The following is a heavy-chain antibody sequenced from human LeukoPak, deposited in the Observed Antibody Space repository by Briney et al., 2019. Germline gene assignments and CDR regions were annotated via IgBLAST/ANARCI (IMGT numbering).Heavy chain of an antibody. CDR3: AGDRSGSSRNVYFDY. J-gene: IGHJ4*02. Sequence: PSETLSLTCTVSGGSVISYYWSWIRQPAGKGLEWIGRIYSSGSINYNPSLKSRVTMSVDTSKNQFSLKVNSLTAADTALYYCAGDRSGSSRNVYFDYWGQGTLVTVSS. CDR2: IYSSGSI. D-gene: IGHD3-22*01. CDR1: GGSVISYY. V-gene: IGHV4-4*07.